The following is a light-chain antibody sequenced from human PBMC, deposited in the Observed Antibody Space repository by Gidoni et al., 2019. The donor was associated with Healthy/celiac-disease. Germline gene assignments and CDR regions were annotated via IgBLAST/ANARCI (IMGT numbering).Light chain of an antibody. CDR1: QSVSST. CDR3: QQYNNWPPLT. V-gene: IGKV3-15*01. CDR2: GAS. Sequence: EIVMTQSPATLSVSPGERATLSCRASQSVSSTLAWYQQKPGQAPRLLIYGASTRATGIPARFSGSGSGTEFTLTIRRLQSEDFAVYYCQQYNNWPPLTFGGGTKVEIK. J-gene: IGKJ4*01.